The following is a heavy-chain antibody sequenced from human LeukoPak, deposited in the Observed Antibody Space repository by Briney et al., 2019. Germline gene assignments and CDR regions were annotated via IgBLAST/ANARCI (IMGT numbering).Heavy chain of an antibody. CDR3: ARAVAGHGAFDI. CDR2: ISYDGSNK. J-gene: IGHJ3*02. CDR1: GFTFSSYA. D-gene: IGHD6-19*01. V-gene: IGHV3-30*04. Sequence: PGRSLRLSCAASGFTFSSYAMHWVRQAPGKGLEWVAVISYDGSNKYYADSVKGRFTISRDNSKNTLYLQMNSLRAEDTAVYYCARAVAGHGAFDIWGQGTMVTVS.